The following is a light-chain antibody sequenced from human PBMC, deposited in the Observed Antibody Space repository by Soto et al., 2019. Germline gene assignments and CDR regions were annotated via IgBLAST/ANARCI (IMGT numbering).Light chain of an antibody. CDR3: QLWDGGSGHRV. CDR1: NIGSKS. J-gene: IGLJ2*01. Sequence: SSVLTQPPSVSVAPGKAARITCGGNNIGSKSVHWYQQKPGQAPLLVIYYDRDRPSGIPERFSGSNSGNTATLTSRRVEAGDEADDYGQLWDGGSGHRVFGGGTKLTVL. CDR2: YDR. V-gene: IGLV3-21*04.